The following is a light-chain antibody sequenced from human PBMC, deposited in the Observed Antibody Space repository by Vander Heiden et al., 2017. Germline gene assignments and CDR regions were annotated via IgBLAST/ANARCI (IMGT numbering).Light chain of an antibody. J-gene: IGKJ5*01. CDR1: QSISSY. CDR2: AAS. Sequence: DIQMTQSPSSLPASVGDRVTITCRASQSISSYLNWYQQKPGKAPKLLIYAASSLQSGVPSRFSGSGSGTDFTLTISSRQPEDFATYYCQQSYSTPPITFGQGTRLEIK. CDR3: QQSYSTPPIT. V-gene: IGKV1-39*01.